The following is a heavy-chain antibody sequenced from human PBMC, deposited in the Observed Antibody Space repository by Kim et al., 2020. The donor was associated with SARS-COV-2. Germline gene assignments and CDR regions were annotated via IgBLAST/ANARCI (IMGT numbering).Heavy chain of an antibody. CDR1: GYTFTSYG. CDR3: ARSNYYGSGSYFWDRSASSWFDP. CDR2: ISAYNGNT. J-gene: IGHJ5*02. V-gene: IGHV1-18*01. Sequence: ASVKVSCKASGYTFTSYGISWVRQAPGQGLEWMGWISAYNGNTNYAQKLQGRVTMTTDTSTSTAYMELRSLRSDDTAVYYCARSNYYGSGSYFWDRSASSWFDPWGQGTLVTVSS. D-gene: IGHD3-10*01.